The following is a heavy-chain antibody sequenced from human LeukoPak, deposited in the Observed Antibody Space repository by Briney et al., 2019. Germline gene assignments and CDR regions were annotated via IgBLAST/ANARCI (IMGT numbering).Heavy chain of an antibody. CDR1: GGSINISVYY. D-gene: IGHD6-25*01. CDR2: MHYSGST. Sequence: SETLSLTSTVSGGSINISVYYWGWIRQPPGKGLEWIGFMHYSGSTYYSPSLKSRVTISVDTSKNQFSLKVSSVTAADTAVYYCARRGTIDSGRPWNWGQGTLVTVSS. J-gene: IGHJ4*02. CDR3: ARRGTIDSGRPWN. V-gene: IGHV4-39*01.